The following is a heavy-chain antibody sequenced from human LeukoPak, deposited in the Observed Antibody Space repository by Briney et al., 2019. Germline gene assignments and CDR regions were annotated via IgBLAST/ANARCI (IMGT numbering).Heavy chain of an antibody. CDR1: GLTFNVYA. D-gene: IGHD3-22*01. CDR3: ARDRGRYYDSRGFYWGYYFDS. V-gene: IGHV3-23*01. Sequence: GGSLRLSCAASGLTFNVYAVNWVRQAPGKGLERVSTISGSGDSTYYADSVKGRFTISRDNSKDTLYLQMSSVRVDDTAVYYCARDRGRYYDSRGFYWGYYFDSWGQGILVTVST. CDR2: ISGSGDST. J-gene: IGHJ4*02.